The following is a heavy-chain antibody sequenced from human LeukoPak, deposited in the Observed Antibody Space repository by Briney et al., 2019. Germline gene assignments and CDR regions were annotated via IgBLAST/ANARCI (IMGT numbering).Heavy chain of an antibody. CDR2: IIPILGIA. CDR1: GGTFSSYA. J-gene: IGHJ4*02. CDR3: ARLLYGGSTEANKNDY. Sequence: SVKVSCKASGGTFSSYAISWVRPAPGQGLEWMGRIIPILGIANYAQKFQGRVTTTADKSTSTAYMELSSLRSEDTAVYYCARLLYGGSTEANKNDYWGQGTLVTVSS. D-gene: IGHD4-17*01. V-gene: IGHV1-69*04.